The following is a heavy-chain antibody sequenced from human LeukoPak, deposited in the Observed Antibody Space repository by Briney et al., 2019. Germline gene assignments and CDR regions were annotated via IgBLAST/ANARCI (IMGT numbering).Heavy chain of an antibody. V-gene: IGHV3-74*01. CDR2: INSNGRST. J-gene: IGHJ4*02. CDR1: GFTFSSYW. CDR3: VRDSLNYYFDY. Sequence: GGSLRLSRAASGFTFSSYWMHWVRQAPGKGLVWVSRINSNGRSTSYADSVKGRFTISRDHAKNTLYLQMNSLTAEDTAVYYCVRDSLNYYFDYWGQGTLVTVSS.